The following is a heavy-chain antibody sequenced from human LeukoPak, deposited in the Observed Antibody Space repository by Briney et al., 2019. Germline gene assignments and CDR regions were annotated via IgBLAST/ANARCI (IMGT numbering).Heavy chain of an antibody. V-gene: IGHV3-23*01. Sequence: GGSLRLSCAASGFTFSSYAMSWVRQAPGKGLEWVSAISGSGGSTYYADSVKGRFTISRDNSKNTLYLQMNSLRAEDTAVYYCAKDQRPTYYYDSSGSNFDYWGQGTLVTVSS. CDR3: AKDQRPTYYYDSSGSNFDY. D-gene: IGHD3-22*01. CDR1: GFTFSSYA. CDR2: ISGSGGST. J-gene: IGHJ4*02.